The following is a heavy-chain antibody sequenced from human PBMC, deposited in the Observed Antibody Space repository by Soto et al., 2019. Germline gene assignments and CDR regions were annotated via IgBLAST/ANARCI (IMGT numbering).Heavy chain of an antibody. D-gene: IGHD3-3*02. V-gene: IGHV3-48*02. Sequence: EVQLVESGGGLVQPGGSLRLSCAASGFSFSTYDMNWVRQAPGKGLEWVSYISSGGQTIKYTDSVKGRFTISRDNAKNALYPQMSRMRDQDAGVYYCSYDPQHCYSGMDVWGQGTMVTVSS. CDR2: ISSGGQTI. CDR1: GFSFSTYD. CDR3: SYDPQHCYSGMDV. J-gene: IGHJ6*02.